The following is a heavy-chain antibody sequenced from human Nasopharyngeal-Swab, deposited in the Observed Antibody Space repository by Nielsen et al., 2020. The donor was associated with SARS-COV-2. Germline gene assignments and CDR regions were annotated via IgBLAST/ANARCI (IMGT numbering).Heavy chain of an antibody. Sequence: WVRQAPGQRLEWMGWINPNSGGTNYAQKFQGWVTMTRDTSISTAYMELSRLRSDDTAVYYCARAAKGYCSSTSCYSIPEYYYYYMDVWGKGTTVTVS. CDR3: ARAAKGYCSSTSCYSIPEYYYYYMDV. V-gene: IGHV1-2*04. D-gene: IGHD2-2*01. J-gene: IGHJ6*03. CDR2: INPNSGGT.